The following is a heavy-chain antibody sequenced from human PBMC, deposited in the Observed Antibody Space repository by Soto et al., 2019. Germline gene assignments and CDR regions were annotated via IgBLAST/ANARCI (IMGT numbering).Heavy chain of an antibody. CDR3: ARGYHYYDSSGYDKWDAFDI. V-gene: IGHV3-21*03. J-gene: IGHJ3*02. CDR1: GFTFSSYS. Sequence: EVQLVESGGGLVKPGGSLRLSCAASGFTFSSYSMNWVRQAPGKGLEWVSSISSSSSYIYYADSVKGRFTISRDNAKKSLYLQMNSLRAEDTAVYYCARGYHYYDSSGYDKWDAFDIWRQGTMVTVSS. CDR2: ISSSSSYI. D-gene: IGHD3-22*01.